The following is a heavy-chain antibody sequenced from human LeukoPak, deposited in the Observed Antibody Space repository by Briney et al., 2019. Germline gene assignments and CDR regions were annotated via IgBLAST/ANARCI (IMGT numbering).Heavy chain of an antibody. CDR2: IYPGDSDT. CDR1: GYTFPSYW. Sequence: GESLKISRKGSGYTFPSYWIGWVRQMPGKGLEWMGIIYPGDSDTRYSPSLQGQVTISVDTSIGTAYLQWSSLKASDTAIYYCARQNDFRLDYWGQGTLVTVSS. J-gene: IGHJ4*02. D-gene: IGHD3-3*01. V-gene: IGHV5-51*01. CDR3: ARQNDFRLDY.